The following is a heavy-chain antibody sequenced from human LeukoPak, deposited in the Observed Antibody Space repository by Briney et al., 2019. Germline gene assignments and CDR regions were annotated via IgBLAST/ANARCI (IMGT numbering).Heavy chain of an antibody. D-gene: IGHD1-26*01. Sequence: PGGSLRLSCAASGFAFSTYGMHWVRQAPGKGLEWVAFIRHVGSNEYYADSVRGRFAISRDNSQNTLHLQMNILRAEDTAVYYCAKDPPRLNSGSGSYFDYWGQGTLVTVSS. J-gene: IGHJ4*02. CDR1: GFAFSTYG. CDR2: IRHVGSNE. V-gene: IGHV3-30*02. CDR3: AKDPPRLNSGSGSYFDY.